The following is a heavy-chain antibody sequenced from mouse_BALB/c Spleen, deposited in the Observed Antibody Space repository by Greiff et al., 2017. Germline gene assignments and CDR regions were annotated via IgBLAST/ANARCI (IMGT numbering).Heavy chain of an antibody. J-gene: IGHJ1*01. CDR2: ISSGGSYT. D-gene: IGHD2-1*01. CDR1: GFTFSSYG. V-gene: IGHV5-6*01. Sequence: EVMLVESGGDLVKPGGSLKLSCAASGFTFSSYGMSWVRQTPDKRLEWVATISSGGSYTYYPDSVKGRFTISRDNAKNTLYLQMSSLKSEDTAMYYCARQGNYWYFDVWGAGTTVTVSS. CDR3: ARQGNYWYFDV.